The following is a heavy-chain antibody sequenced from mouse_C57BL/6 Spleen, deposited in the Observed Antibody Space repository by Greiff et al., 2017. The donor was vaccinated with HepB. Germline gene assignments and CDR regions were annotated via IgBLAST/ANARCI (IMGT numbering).Heavy chain of an antibody. CDR3: ARSEGYGGNFAWFAY. CDR2: INPSNGGT. J-gene: IGHJ3*01. D-gene: IGHD1-1*02. Sequence: QVHVKQPGTELVKPGASVKLSCKASGYTFTSYWMHWVKQRPGQGLEWIGNINPSNGGTNYNEKFKSKATLTVDKSSSTAYMQLSSLTSEDSAVYYCARSEGYGGNFAWFAYWGQGTLVTVSA. V-gene: IGHV1-53*01. CDR1: GYTFTSYW.